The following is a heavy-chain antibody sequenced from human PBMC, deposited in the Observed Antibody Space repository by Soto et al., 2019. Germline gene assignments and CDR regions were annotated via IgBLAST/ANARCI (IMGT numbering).Heavy chain of an antibody. J-gene: IGHJ3*02. CDR2: IIPIFGTA. V-gene: IGHV1-69*13. CDR3: ARGIVVVAAIRGKNAFDI. CDR1: GGTFSSYA. D-gene: IGHD2-21*02. Sequence: ASVKVSCKASGGTFSSYAISWVRQAPGQGLEWMGGIIPIFGTANYAQKFQGRVTITADESTSTAYMELSSLRSEDTAVYYCARGIVVVAAIRGKNAFDIWGQGTMVTVSS.